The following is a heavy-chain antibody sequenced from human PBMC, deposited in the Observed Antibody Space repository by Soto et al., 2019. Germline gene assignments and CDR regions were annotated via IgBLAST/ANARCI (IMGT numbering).Heavy chain of an antibody. J-gene: IGHJ6*02. D-gene: IGHD6-25*01. CDR3: AREMAQRPRLTPYYYYYYGMDV. CDR1: GGSFSGHY. Sequence: LSLTCAVYGGSFSGHYWSWIRQPPGKGLEWIGEINHSGSTNYNPSLKSRVTISVDTSKNQFSLKLSSVTAADTAVYYCAREMAQRPRLTPYYYYYYGMDVWGQGTTVTVSS. CDR2: INHSGST. V-gene: IGHV4-34*01.